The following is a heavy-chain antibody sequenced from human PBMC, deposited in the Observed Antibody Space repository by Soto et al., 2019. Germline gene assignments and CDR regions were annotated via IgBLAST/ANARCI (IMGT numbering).Heavy chain of an antibody. V-gene: IGHV4-34*01. CDR2: INHSGST. J-gene: IGHJ4*02. D-gene: IGHD3-22*01. CDR1: GGSFSGYY. Sequence: ETLSLTCAVYGGSFSGYYWSWIRQPPGKGLEWIGEINHSGSTNYNPSLKSRVTISVDTSKNQFSLKLSSVTAADTAVYYCARYYYDSSGYYYQHFDYWGQGTLVTVSS. CDR3: ARYYYDSSGYYYQHFDY.